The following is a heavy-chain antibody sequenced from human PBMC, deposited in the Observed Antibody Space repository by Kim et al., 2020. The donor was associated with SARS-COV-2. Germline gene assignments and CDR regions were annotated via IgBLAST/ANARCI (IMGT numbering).Heavy chain of an antibody. V-gene: IGHV3-72*01. CDR1: GFTFSDHC. D-gene: IGHD3-22*01. J-gene: IGHJ4*02. CDR2: SRNKANSYTT. CDR3: TSPARRGWDSDF. Sequence: GGSLRLSCEASGFTFSDHCMDWVRQAPEKGLEWVGRSRNKANSYTTSYAASVKGRFTVSRDEAKNSLYLQMKSLKIDDTAMYYCTSPARRGWDSDFWGQGTLVTVSS.